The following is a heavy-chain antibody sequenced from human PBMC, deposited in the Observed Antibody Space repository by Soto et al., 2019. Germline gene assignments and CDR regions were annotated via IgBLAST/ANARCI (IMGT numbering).Heavy chain of an antibody. CDR1: GFTFSNFA. Sequence: EVQLLESGGGLIQPGGSLRLSCVASGFTFSNFAMTWVRQAPGKGLEWVSSISDNGAGTYYADSVKGRFTISRDNSKTTLSLQMIILMAEDTAVYYCAKVLGYCPGGSCSLPDYWGQGTLVTVSS. V-gene: IGHV3-23*01. CDR3: AKVLGYCPGGSCSLPDY. CDR2: ISDNGAGT. J-gene: IGHJ4*02. D-gene: IGHD2-15*01.